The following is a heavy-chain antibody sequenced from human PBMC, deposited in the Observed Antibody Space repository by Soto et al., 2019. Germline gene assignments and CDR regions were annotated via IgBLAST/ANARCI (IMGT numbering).Heavy chain of an antibody. CDR1: GGSLTSNNW. CDR3: ASRDPGTSVDY. CDR2: IYRTGST. J-gene: IGHJ4*02. D-gene: IGHD1-7*01. V-gene: IGHV4-4*02. Sequence: ETLSPNGAVSGGSLTSNNWWTWFRQPPGQGLEWIGEIYRTGSTNYNPSLKSRVTISLDKSENQFSLKVTSLTAADTAVYYCASRDPGTSVDYWGQGTLVTVSS.